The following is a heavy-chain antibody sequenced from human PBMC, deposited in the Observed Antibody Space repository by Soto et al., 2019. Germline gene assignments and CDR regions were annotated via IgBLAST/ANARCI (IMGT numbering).Heavy chain of an antibody. V-gene: IGHV3-30*18. D-gene: IGHD6-6*01. CDR2: ISYDGSNK. CDR1: GFTFSSYG. Sequence: GGSLRLSCAASGFTFSSYGMHWVRQAPGKGLEWVAVISYDGSNKYYADSVKGRFTISRDNSKNTLYLQMNSLRAEDTAVYYCAKGGVDIAARPDYYYYGMDVWGAGTTLPVYS. J-gene: IGHJ6*04. CDR3: AKGGVDIAARPDYYYYGMDV.